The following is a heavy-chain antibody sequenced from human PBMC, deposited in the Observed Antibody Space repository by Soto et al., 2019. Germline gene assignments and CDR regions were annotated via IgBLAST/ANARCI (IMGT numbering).Heavy chain of an antibody. J-gene: IGHJ5*02. CDR2: ISAYNGNT. Sequence: ASVKVSSKASGYTFTSYAISWVRQAPGQGLEGMGWISAYNGNTNYAQNLHGRVTMTTDTSTTTPYMELRSPRSDDTAVYYCPRGVTVYYPSNCFAPGGKEPLVTFP. V-gene: IGHV1-18*04. CDR1: GYTFTSYA. D-gene: IGHD3-9*01. CDR3: PRGVTVYYPSNCFAP.